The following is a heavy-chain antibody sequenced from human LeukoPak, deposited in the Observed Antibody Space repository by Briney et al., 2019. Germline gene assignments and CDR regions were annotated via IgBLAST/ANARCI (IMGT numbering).Heavy chain of an antibody. V-gene: IGHV3-21*06. Sequence: GGSLRLSCAASGFTFSSYGMNWVRQAPGKGLEWVSSISSSSSYIYSADSVKGRFTISRDNAKNSLYLQMNSLRAEDTAVYYCASGLGAFYYMDVWGKGATVTVSS. J-gene: IGHJ6*03. D-gene: IGHD3-16*01. CDR3: ASGLGAFYYMDV. CDR2: ISSSSSYI. CDR1: GFTFSSYG.